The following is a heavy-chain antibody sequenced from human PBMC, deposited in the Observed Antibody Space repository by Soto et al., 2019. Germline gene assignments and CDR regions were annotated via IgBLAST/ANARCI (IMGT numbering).Heavy chain of an antibody. CDR3: AKLKSSGWTRTAFDI. CDR1: GFTFRSYA. V-gene: IGHV3-23*01. D-gene: IGHD6-19*01. Sequence: PGGSLRLSCAASGFTFRSYAMSWVRQAPGEGLEWVSGISGSGGGTDYADSVKGRFTISRDNSKNTLYLQMNSLRAEDTAVYHCAKLKSSGWTRTAFDIWGQGTMVTVSS. CDR2: ISGSGGGT. J-gene: IGHJ3*02.